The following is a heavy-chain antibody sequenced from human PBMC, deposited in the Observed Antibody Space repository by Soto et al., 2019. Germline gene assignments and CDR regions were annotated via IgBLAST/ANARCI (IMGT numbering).Heavy chain of an antibody. J-gene: IGHJ6*02. CDR3: ARDQVVRTYYSYYGMDV. D-gene: IGHD6-6*01. CDR2: ISADNTKT. Sequence: ASVKVSCKASGYTFTGNAMHWVRQAPGQRLEWMGWISADNTKTKYSQKFQGRVTITRDASASTAYMELSSLRSEDTAVYYCARDQVVRTYYSYYGMDVWGQGTTVTV. CDR1: GYTFTGNA. V-gene: IGHV1-3*01.